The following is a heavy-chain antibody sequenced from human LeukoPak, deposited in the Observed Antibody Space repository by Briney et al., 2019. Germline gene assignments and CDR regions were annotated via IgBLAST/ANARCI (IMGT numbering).Heavy chain of an antibody. Sequence: SETLSLTCTVSGGSISSYYWSWIRQPPGKGLEGIGYIYYSGSTNYNPSLKSRVTISVDTSKNQFSLKLSSVTAADTAVYYCARSITMIVVVITTFWGFDPWGQGTLVTVSS. J-gene: IGHJ5*02. V-gene: IGHV4-59*12. CDR3: ARSITMIVVVITTFWGFDP. CDR2: IYYSGST. CDR1: GGSISSYY. D-gene: IGHD3-22*01.